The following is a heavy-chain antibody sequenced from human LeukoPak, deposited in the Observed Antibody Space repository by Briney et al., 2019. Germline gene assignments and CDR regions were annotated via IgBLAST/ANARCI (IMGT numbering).Heavy chain of an antibody. V-gene: IGHV3-23*01. CDR1: GFTFSNYA. Sequence: PGGSLRLSCAASGFTFSNYAMSWVRQAPGKGLEWVSAISGSGGSTYYADSVKGRFTISRDNSKNTLYLQMNSLRAEDTAVYYCAKDRAFVVVTAIQRNYFDYWGQGTLVTVSS. CDR3: AKDRAFVVVTAIQRNYFDY. J-gene: IGHJ4*02. D-gene: IGHD2-21*02. CDR2: ISGSGGST.